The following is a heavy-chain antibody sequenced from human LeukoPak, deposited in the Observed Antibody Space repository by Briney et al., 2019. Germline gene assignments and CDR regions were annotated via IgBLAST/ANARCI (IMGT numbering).Heavy chain of an antibody. Sequence: SETLSLTCAVYGGSFSGYYWSWIRQPPGKGLEWIGEIYHSGSTNYNPSLKSRVTISVDTSKNQFSLKLSSVTAADTAAYYCARLAYFYDSTGYGSDIVTDNSDAFDNWGQGTMVTVSS. CDR3: ARLAYFYDSTGYGSDIVTDNSDAFDN. J-gene: IGHJ3*02. V-gene: IGHV4-34*01. D-gene: IGHD3-22*01. CDR2: IYHSGST. CDR1: GGSFSGYY.